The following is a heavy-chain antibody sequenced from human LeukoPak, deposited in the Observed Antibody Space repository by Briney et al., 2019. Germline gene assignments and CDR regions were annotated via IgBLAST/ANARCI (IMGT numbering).Heavy chain of an antibody. CDR1: GFTFSSYG. D-gene: IGHD4-17*01. V-gene: IGHV3-30*03. CDR3: ARDLPYGDYVGLPDY. CDR2: ISYDGSNK. Sequence: GRSLRLSCAASGFTFSSYGVHWVRQAPGKGLEWVAVISYDGSNKYYADSVKGRFTISRDNSKNTLYLQMNSLRAEDTAVYYCARDLPYGDYVGLPDYWGQGTLVTVSS. J-gene: IGHJ4*02.